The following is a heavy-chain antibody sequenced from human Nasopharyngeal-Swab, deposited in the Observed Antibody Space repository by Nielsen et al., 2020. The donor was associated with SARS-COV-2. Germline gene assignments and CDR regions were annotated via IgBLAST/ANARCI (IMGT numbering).Heavy chain of an antibody. V-gene: IGHV3-13*01. CDR2: IGTAGDT. CDR1: GFTFSSYD. CDR3: ARGGWLQIITYFDL. J-gene: IGHJ2*01. D-gene: IGHD5-24*01. Sequence: GESLKISCAASGFTFSSYDMHWVRQATGKGLEWVSAIGTAGDTYYPGSVKGRFTISRDNSKNTLYLQMNSLRAEDTAVYYCARGGWLQIITYFDLWGRGTLVTVSS.